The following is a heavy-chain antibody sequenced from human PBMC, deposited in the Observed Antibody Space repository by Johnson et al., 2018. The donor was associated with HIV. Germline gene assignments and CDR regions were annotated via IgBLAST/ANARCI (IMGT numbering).Heavy chain of an antibody. CDR3: ARGNGLLSAFDI. D-gene: IGHD2-15*01. Sequence: VQLVESGGGLVQPGGSLRLSCAASGFTFSNYWMSWVRQAPGKGLEWVANIKEDGNEDYYVDSLTGRFTISRDNAKNSLYMQMNSLRAEDTAVYYCARGNGLLSAFDIWGQGTMVTVSS. V-gene: IGHV3-7*05. CDR1: GFTFSNYW. CDR2: IKEDGNED. J-gene: IGHJ3*02.